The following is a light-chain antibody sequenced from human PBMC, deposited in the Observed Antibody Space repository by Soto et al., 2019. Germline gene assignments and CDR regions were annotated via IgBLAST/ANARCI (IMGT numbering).Light chain of an antibody. J-gene: IGLJ1*01. CDR2: GAS. V-gene: IGLV2-23*01. Sequence: QSALTQPASVSGSPGQSITISCTGTSSDVGSYNLVSWYQQHPGKAPKLMIYGASKRPSGVSNRFSGSKSGNTASLTISGLQAEDEADYYCLSYAGSSTYVFGTGTKLTVL. CDR1: SSDVGSYNL. CDR3: LSYAGSSTYV.